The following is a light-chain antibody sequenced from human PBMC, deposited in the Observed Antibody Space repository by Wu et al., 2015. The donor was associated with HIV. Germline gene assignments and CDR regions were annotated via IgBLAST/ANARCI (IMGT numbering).Light chain of an antibody. CDR2: GAS. CDR3: QHYDNWPPPT. J-gene: IGKJ5*01. CDR1: HSITNN. V-gene: IGKV3-15*01. Sequence: ILVTQSPDTLSVSPGEGATLSCKTSHSITNNLAWYQVKPGQVPRLLIYGASTRVSGVSDRFAGSGSGTDFALTINNVRSEDSAIYYCQHYDNWPPPTFGQGTRL.